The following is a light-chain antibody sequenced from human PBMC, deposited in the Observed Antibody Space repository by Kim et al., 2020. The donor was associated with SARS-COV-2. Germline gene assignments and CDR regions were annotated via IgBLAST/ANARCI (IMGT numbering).Light chain of an antibody. V-gene: IGKV3-20*01. J-gene: IGKJ1*01. Sequence: SPGERATLSCRASQSVSRSYLAWYQQKPGQAPRLLIYGASNRATGIPDRFSGSGSGTDFTLTISRLEPKDFAVYYCQQYGSSPGTFGQGTKVDIK. CDR2: GAS. CDR1: QSVSRSY. CDR3: QQYGSSPGT.